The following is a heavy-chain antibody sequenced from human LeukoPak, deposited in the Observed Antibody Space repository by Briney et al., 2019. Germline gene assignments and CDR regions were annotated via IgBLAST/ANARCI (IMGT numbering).Heavy chain of an antibody. CDR1: GFTFDDYA. CDR2: ISWNSGSI. Sequence: SLRLSCAASGFTFDDYAMHWVRQAPGKGLEWVSGISWNSGSIGYADSVKGRFTISRDNAKNSLYLQMNSLRAEDMALYYCAKSVVPAAGDWYFDLWGRGTLVTVSS. V-gene: IGHV3-9*03. J-gene: IGHJ2*01. D-gene: IGHD2-2*01. CDR3: AKSVVPAAGDWYFDL.